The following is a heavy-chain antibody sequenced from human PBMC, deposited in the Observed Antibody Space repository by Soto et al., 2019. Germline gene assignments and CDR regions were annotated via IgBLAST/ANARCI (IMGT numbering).Heavy chain of an antibody. D-gene: IGHD5-12*01. Sequence: GGSLRLSCIASGFIFRDYTVTWFRQAPGKGLEWVGFIRRKAYGGTTECAASVRGRFTISRDDSKSVAYLQMNSLKTVDTGVYYCTTSPVAYGFDVWGQGTTVTVSS. J-gene: IGHJ6*02. CDR1: GFIFRDYT. CDR2: IRRKAYGGTT. CDR3: TTSPVAYGFDV. V-gene: IGHV3-49*03.